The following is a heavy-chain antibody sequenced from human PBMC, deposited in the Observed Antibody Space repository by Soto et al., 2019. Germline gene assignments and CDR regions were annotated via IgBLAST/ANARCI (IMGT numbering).Heavy chain of an antibody. Sequence: PSETLSLTCIVSGGSISSSYWSWIRQPPGKGLEWIGYIWHSGSTNSNPSLKSRVTISVDTSKNQFSLRLSSVTAADTAVYYCARGSGVVYDWGQGTLVTSPQ. J-gene: IGHJ4*02. D-gene: IGHD2-15*01. CDR2: IWHSGST. V-gene: IGHV4-59*01. CDR1: GGSISSSY. CDR3: ARGSGVVYD.